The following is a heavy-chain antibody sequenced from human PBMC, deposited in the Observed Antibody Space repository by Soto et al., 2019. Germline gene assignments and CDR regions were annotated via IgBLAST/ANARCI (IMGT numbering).Heavy chain of an antibody. CDR2: IWYDGSNK. CDR1: GFTFSSYG. Sequence: GGSLRLSCAASGFTFSSYGMHWVRQAPGKGLEWVAVIWYDGSNKYYADSVKGRFTISRDNSKNTLYLQMNSLRAEDTAVYYCARDADYYDSSGLLSAFDSWGQGTMVTFSS. J-gene: IGHJ3*02. V-gene: IGHV3-33*01. CDR3: ARDADYYDSSGLLSAFDS. D-gene: IGHD3-22*01.